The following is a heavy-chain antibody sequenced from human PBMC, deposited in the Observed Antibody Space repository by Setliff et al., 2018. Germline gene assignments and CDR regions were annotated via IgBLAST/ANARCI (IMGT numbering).Heavy chain of an antibody. V-gene: IGHV3-74*01. D-gene: IGHD3-9*01. CDR1: GFTFSNYA. CDR2: INSDESRT. Sequence: PGGSLRLSCATSGFTFSNYAMGWVRQAPGKGLEWVARINSDESRTNYAGSVKGRFTITRDNAKNTLYLQMNSLRAEDTAVYYCAREAKPFGNFDWLLPSGGYWGQGTLVTVSS. CDR3: AREAKPFGNFDWLLPSGGY. J-gene: IGHJ4*02.